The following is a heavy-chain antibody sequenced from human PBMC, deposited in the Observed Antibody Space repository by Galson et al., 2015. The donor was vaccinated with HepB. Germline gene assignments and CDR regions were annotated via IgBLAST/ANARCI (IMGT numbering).Heavy chain of an antibody. J-gene: IGHJ5*02. CDR3: ARGTLQGSDYNYWFDP. CDR1: GGTFSSHT. Sequence: SVKVSCKASGGTFSSHTISWVRQAPGQGLQLMGRNIPILGTANYAQKFQGRVTVTADKFTTTAYMDLSSLTSEDTAVYYCARGTLQGSDYNYWFDPWGQGTLVSVSS. D-gene: IGHD3-10*01. V-gene: IGHV1-69*08. CDR2: NIPILGTA.